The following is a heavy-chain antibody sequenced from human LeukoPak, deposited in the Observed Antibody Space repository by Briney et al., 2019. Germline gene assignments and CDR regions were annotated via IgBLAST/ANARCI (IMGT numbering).Heavy chain of an antibody. J-gene: IGHJ4*02. CDR3: ARWDSSGYHKYYFDY. D-gene: IGHD3-22*01. Sequence: PGGSLRLSCAASGFTVSSNYMNWVRQAPGKGLEWVSIIYSGGSTYYADSVRGRITISRDNSKNTLYLQMNSLTAEDTAVYYCARWDSSGYHKYYFDYCVQGTLVTVSS. CDR2: IYSGGST. CDR1: GFTVSSNY. V-gene: IGHV3-53*01.